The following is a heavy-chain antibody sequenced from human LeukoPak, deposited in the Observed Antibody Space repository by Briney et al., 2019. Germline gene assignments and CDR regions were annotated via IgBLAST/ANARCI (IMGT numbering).Heavy chain of an antibody. J-gene: IGHJ1*01. CDR1: GYSISSGYY. V-gene: IGHV4-38-2*02. CDR3: ARDLWYCSGGSCLPA. D-gene: IGHD2-15*01. CDR2: IYHSGST. Sequence: TSETLSLTCTVSGYSISSGYYWSWIRQPPGKGLEWIGSIYHSGSTYYNPSLKSRVTISVDTSKNQFSLKLSSVTAADTAVYYCARDLWYCSGGSCLPAWGQGTLVTVSS.